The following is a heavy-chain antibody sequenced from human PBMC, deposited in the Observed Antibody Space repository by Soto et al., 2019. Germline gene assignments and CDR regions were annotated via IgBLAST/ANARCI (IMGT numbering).Heavy chain of an antibody. Sequence: QVQLVQSGAEVKKPGSSVKVSCKASGGTFSSYAFSWVRQAPGQGLEWMGRIIPIFGTPSYAQKLQGRVTITADESTTTAYMELSSLRFEDTAVFYCAGGLDYYDSSGYPSFQHWGQGTLVTVSS. D-gene: IGHD3-22*01. J-gene: IGHJ1*01. CDR3: AGGLDYYDSSGYPSFQH. CDR2: IIPIFGTP. V-gene: IGHV1-69*15. CDR1: GGTFSSYA.